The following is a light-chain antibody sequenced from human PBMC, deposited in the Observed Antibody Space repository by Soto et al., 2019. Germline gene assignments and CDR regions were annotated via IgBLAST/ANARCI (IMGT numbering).Light chain of an antibody. CDR2: AAS. CDR3: QLYGSSSAWT. V-gene: IGKV3-20*01. Sequence: EIVLTQSPGTLSLSPGERATLSCRASQSVSSAYLAWYQHKPGQPPTLLIYAASSRVTGIPARLSGSGSGTDFTLTISRLEPEDCAVYYCQLYGSSSAWTFGQGTKVEIK. J-gene: IGKJ1*01. CDR1: QSVSSAY.